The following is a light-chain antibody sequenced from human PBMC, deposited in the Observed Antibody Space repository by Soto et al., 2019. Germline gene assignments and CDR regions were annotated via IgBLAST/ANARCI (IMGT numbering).Light chain of an antibody. J-gene: IGLJ1*01. Sequence: QSVLTQPPSVSGAPGQRVTISCTGSSSNIGAGYDVHWYQQLPGTAPKLLIYGNSNRPSGVPDRFSGSKSGTSASLATTGLQAEDEADYYCQSYDSSLSGSYVFGTGTQLTVL. CDR1: SSNIGAGYD. CDR2: GNS. V-gene: IGLV1-40*01. CDR3: QSYDSSLSGSYV.